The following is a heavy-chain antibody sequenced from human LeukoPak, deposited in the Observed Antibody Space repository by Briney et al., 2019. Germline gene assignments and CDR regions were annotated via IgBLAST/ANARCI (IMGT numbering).Heavy chain of an antibody. CDR2: IMHIRGIA. V-gene: IGHV1-69*02. Sequence: SLKFSCKASGDTFSSYTIRWVRQAPGTGLEWMGSIMHIRGIANYAHKFQGRDTITADKSTSTVYMELSSLRSENTAVYYSARTPTGPWGQGTLVTVSS. J-gene: IGHJ5*02. CDR1: GDTFSSYT. CDR3: ARTPTGP. D-gene: IGHD4-17*01.